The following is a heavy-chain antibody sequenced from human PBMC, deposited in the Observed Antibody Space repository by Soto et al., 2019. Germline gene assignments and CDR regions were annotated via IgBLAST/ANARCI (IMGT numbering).Heavy chain of an antibody. CDR3: ARDLNWSSDY. V-gene: IGHV3-30*03. J-gene: IGHJ4*02. Sequence: GSLRLSCAASGFTFSSYGMHWVRQAPGKGLDWVALISYDGSNIYYADSLKGRFTISRDNAKNTLYLQMNSLRAEYTAVYYCARDLNWSSDYWGQGILVTVSS. CDR1: GFTFSSYG. CDR2: ISYDGSNI.